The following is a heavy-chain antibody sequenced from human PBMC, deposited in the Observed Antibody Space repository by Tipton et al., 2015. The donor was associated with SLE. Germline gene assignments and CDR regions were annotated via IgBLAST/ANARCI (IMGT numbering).Heavy chain of an antibody. Sequence: LRLSCAVYGGSFSSYYWGWIRQPPGKGLEWIGSIYYSGSTYYNPSLKSRVTISVDTSKNQFSLKLSSVTAADTAVYYCARRYMVRVDAFDIWGQGTMVTVSS. J-gene: IGHJ3*02. CDR3: ARRYMVRVDAFDI. CDR2: IYYSGST. D-gene: IGHD3-10*01. V-gene: IGHV4-39*07. CDR1: GGSFSSYY.